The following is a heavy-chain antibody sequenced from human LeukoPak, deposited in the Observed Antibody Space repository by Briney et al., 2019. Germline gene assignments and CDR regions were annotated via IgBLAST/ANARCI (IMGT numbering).Heavy chain of an antibody. Sequence: SETLSLTCTVSGGSVSSSSYYWGWIRQPPGKGLEWIGSIYYSGSTYYNPSLKSRVTISVDTSKNQFSLKLSSVTAADTAVYYCARNLNHRPSSAVGYDSSGPPGYWGQGTLVTVSS. CDR3: ARNLNHRPSSAVGYDSSGPPGY. CDR2: IYYSGST. V-gene: IGHV4-39*01. J-gene: IGHJ4*02. CDR1: GGSVSSSSYY. D-gene: IGHD3-22*01.